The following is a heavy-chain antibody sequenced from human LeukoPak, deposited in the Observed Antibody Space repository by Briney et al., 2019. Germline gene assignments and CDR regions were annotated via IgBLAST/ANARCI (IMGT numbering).Heavy chain of an antibody. CDR2: ISHLGSI. J-gene: IGHJ4*02. D-gene: IGHD3-3*01. V-gene: IGHV4-34*01. Sequence: SETLSLTCAVYGGSFSGHSWSWIRQAPGKGLEWIGEISHLGSINYNPSLKSRVTISVDTSKNQFSLEMTSVTAADTAVYYCAKVHDFWSGYSLDYWGQGSLVTVSS. CDR3: AKVHDFWSGYSLDY. CDR1: GGSFSGHS.